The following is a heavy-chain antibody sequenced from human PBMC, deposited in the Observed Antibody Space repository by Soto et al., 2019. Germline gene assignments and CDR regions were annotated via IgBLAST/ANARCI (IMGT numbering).Heavy chain of an antibody. V-gene: IGHV5-51*01. CDR1: GYSFTSYW. Sequence: PGESQKISCKGSGYSFTSYWIGWVRQMPGKGLEWMGIIYPGDSDTRYSPSFQGQVIISADKSISTAYLQWSSLKASDTAMYYCAKVDYGGNSGYYYYGMDVWGQGTTVTVSS. CDR2: IYPGDSDT. D-gene: IGHD4-17*01. J-gene: IGHJ6*02. CDR3: AKVDYGGNSGYYYYGMDV.